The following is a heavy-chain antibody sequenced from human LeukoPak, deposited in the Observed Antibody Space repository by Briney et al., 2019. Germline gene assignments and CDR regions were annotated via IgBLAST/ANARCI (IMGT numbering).Heavy chain of an antibody. CDR1: GGSISSFY. V-gene: IGHV4-59*01. Sequence: SETLSLTCTVSGGSISSFYWSWIRQPPGKGLEWIGYMYNRGSTNYNPSLKSRVTISEDTSQNQLSLQLRSVTAADTAVYYCAATIKRDYGDTNLDYWGQGTLVTVSS. CDR3: AATIKRDYGDTNLDY. D-gene: IGHD4-17*01. CDR2: MYNRGST. J-gene: IGHJ4*02.